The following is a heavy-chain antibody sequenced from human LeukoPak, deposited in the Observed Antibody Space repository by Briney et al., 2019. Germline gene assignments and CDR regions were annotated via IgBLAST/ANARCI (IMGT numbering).Heavy chain of an antibody. CDR1: GYTFTSYD. CDR3: ARAGQDSSTYYFDY. Sequence: GSVKASCKASGYTFTSYDINWVRQATGQGLEWMGWMNPNSGNTGYAQKFQGRVTMTRNTSISTAYMELSSLRSEDTAVYYCARAGQDSSTYYFDYWGQGTLVTVSS. J-gene: IGHJ4*02. V-gene: IGHV1-8*01. D-gene: IGHD5-18*01. CDR2: MNPNSGNT.